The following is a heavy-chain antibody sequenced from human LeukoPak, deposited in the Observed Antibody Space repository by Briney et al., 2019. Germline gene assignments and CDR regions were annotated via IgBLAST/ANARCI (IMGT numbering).Heavy chain of an antibody. D-gene: IGHD5-18*01. Sequence: SETLSLTCAVSGYSISSGYYWGWIRQPPGKGLEWIASMYHSGSTYYNPSLKSRVTISVDTSKNHFSLKLSSVTAADTAVYYCARVETRGAFDICGQGTMVTVSS. CDR2: MYHSGST. CDR3: ARVETRGAFDI. V-gene: IGHV4-38-2*01. J-gene: IGHJ3*02. CDR1: GYSISSGYY.